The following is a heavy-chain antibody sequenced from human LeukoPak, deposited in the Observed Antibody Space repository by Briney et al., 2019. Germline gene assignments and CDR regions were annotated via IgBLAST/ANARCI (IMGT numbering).Heavy chain of an antibody. V-gene: IGHV1-18*01. D-gene: IGHD3-9*01. CDR1: GYTFTSYG. CDR2: IIAYNGNT. J-gene: IGHJ6*02. Sequence: ASVKVSCKASGYTFTSYGISWVRQAPGQGLEWMGWIIAYNGNTNYAQKLPGRVTMTTDTSTSTAYMELRSLRSDATAVYYCASTPPDDILTGYPPKVDVHYGMDVWGQGTTVTVSS. CDR3: ASTPPDDILTGYPPKVDVHYGMDV.